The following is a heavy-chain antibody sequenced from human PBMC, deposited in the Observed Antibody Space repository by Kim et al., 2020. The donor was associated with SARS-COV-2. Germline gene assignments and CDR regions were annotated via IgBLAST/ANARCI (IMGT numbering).Heavy chain of an antibody. CDR2: IYYSGST. Sequence: SETLSLTCTVSGGSISSYYWSWIRQPPGKGLEWIGYIYYSGSTNYNPSLKSRVTISVDTSKNQFSLKLSSVTAADTAVYYCARGGQGGLLTYYYGMDVWGQGTTVTVSS. D-gene: IGHD2-15*01. J-gene: IGHJ6*02. CDR1: GGSISSYY. V-gene: IGHV4-59*13. CDR3: ARGGQGGLLTYYYGMDV.